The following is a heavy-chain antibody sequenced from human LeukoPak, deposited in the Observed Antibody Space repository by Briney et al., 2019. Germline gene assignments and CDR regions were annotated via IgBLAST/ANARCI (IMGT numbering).Heavy chain of an antibody. V-gene: IGHV3-74*01. CDR2: VNGDVTTT. CDR1: GFTFTDYW. D-gene: IGHD2-15*01. J-gene: IGHJ5*02. Sequence: GRSLRLSCAPSGFTFTDYWNHWVREAPGKGLVWVSRVNGDVTTTIYADSVKGRFTISRDNADNTMHLQMNSLRVEDTAVFYCTRRVSATRWFDPWGERALATVSS. CDR3: TRRVSATRWFDP.